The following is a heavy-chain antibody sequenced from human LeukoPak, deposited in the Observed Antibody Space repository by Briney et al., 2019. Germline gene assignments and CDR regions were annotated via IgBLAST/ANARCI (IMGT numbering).Heavy chain of an antibody. CDR1: GYTFTSYG. Sequence: GSVKVSCKASGYTFTSYGISWVRQAPGQGLEWMGWISAYNGNTNYAQKLQGRVTMTTDTSTSTAYMELRSLRSDDTAVYYCARDFRRYSSSSGGFDPWGQGTLVTVSS. V-gene: IGHV1-18*01. CDR2: ISAYNGNT. J-gene: IGHJ5*02. D-gene: IGHD6-13*01. CDR3: ARDFRRYSSSSGGFDP.